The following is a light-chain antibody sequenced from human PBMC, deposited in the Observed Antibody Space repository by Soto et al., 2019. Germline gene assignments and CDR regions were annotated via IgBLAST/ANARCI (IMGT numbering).Light chain of an antibody. CDR1: SRDVGGYNY. V-gene: IGLV2-14*01. Sequence: QSALTQPASVSGSPGQSITISCTGTSRDVGGYNYVSWHQQHPGKAPKVIITEVSNRPSGVSNRFSGSKSGNTASLTISGLQAEDEADYYCCSYAGDRDLIFGGGTKLTVL. CDR3: CSYAGDRDLI. CDR2: EVS. J-gene: IGLJ2*01.